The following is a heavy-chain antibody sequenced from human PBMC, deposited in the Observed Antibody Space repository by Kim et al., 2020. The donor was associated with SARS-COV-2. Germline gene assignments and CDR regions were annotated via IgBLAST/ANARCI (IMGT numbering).Heavy chain of an antibody. Sequence: SETLSLTCTVSGGSFISSNYYWGWIRQPPGKGLEWIGGIYYSGSTYYNPSPKSRVTISGDTSKNQFSLKLSSVTAADTAVYYCARLRRRAYSAYQNFDYWGQGTLVTVSS. CDR1: GGSFISSNYY. V-gene: IGHV4-39*01. CDR3: ARLRRRAYSAYQNFDY. D-gene: IGHD5-12*01. J-gene: IGHJ4*02. CDR2: IYYSGST.